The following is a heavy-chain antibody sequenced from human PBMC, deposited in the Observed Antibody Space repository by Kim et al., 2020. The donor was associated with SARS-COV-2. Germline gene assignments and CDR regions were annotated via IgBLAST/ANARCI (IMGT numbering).Heavy chain of an antibody. CDR3: AKGSGYYDFWSGYYRGVPFAY. V-gene: IGHV3-23*01. D-gene: IGHD3-3*01. Sequence: GGSLRLSCAASGFTFSSYAMSWVRQAPGKGLEWVSAISGSGGSTYYADSVKGRFTISRDNSKNTLYLQMNSLRAEDTAVYYCAKGSGYYDFWSGYYRGVPFAYWGQGTLVTVSS. J-gene: IGHJ4*02. CDR1: GFTFSSYA. CDR2: ISGSGGST.